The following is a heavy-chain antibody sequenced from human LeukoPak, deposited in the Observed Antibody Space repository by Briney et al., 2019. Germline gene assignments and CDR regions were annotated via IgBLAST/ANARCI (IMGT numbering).Heavy chain of an antibody. V-gene: IGHV5-51*01. Sequence: GEALKISCKGSGYSFTSYWIGWVRQVPGKGLEWMGIIYPGDSDTRYSPSFQCQVTISADKSISTAYLQWSSLKASDTAMYYCARHRLVYCGGDCYDWFDPWGQGTLVTVSS. CDR3: ARHRLVYCGGDCYDWFDP. D-gene: IGHD2-21*02. CDR1: GYSFTSYW. CDR2: IYPGDSDT. J-gene: IGHJ5*02.